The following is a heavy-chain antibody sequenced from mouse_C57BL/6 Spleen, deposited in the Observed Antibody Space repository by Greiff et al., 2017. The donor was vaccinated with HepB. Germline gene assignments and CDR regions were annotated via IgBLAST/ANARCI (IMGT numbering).Heavy chain of an antibody. D-gene: IGHD1-1*01. J-gene: IGHJ4*01. Sequence: VQLQQSGAELVKPGASVKLSCKASGYTFTEYTIHWVKQRSGQGLEWIGWFYPGSGSIKYNEKFKDKATLTADKSSSTVYMELSRLTSEDSAVYFCARNEEEKPYYYGPSYAMDYWGQGTSVTVSS. V-gene: IGHV1-62-2*01. CDR2: FYPGSGSI. CDR1: GYTFTEYT. CDR3: ARNEEEKPYYYGPSYAMDY.